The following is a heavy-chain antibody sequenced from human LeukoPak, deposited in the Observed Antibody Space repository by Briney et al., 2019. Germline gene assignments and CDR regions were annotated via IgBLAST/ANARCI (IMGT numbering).Heavy chain of an antibody. CDR3: ARDRSYGGSRFDT. J-gene: IGHJ5*02. CDR2: ISSTGNT. V-gene: IGHV4-61*02. D-gene: IGHD1-26*01. Sequence: SETLSLTCTVSGGSISTETYYWTWARQPAGKELEWIGRISSTGNTDYNPSLKSRVTISMDRSKNQFSLGLNSVTATDTAVYYCARDRSYGGSRFDTWGQGILVTVSS. CDR1: GGSISTETYY.